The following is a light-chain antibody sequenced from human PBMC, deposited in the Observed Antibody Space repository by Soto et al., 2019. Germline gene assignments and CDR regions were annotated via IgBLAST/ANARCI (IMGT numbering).Light chain of an antibody. J-gene: IGLJ2*01. Sequence: QSVLTQPASVSGSPGQSITISCTGTSSDVGGYNSVSWYQQHPGKAPKVMIYDVSNRPSGGSNRFSGSKSGNTASLTISGLQAEDEADYYCRSYTSSSTLVFGGGTKVTV. CDR2: DVS. CDR1: SSDVGGYNS. V-gene: IGLV2-14*01. CDR3: RSYTSSSTLV.